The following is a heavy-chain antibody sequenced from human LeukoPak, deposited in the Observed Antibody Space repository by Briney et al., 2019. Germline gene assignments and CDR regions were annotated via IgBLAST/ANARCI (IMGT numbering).Heavy chain of an antibody. Sequence: GASVKVSCKAFGYTFTGYYMHWVRQAPGQGLEWMGWINPNSGGTNYAQKFQGRVTMTRDTSISTAYMELSRLRSDDTAVYYCARADGYSYVYGGNNWFDPWGQGTLVTDSS. V-gene: IGHV1-2*02. CDR1: GYTFTGYY. CDR3: ARADGYSYVYGGNNWFDP. D-gene: IGHD5-18*01. CDR2: INPNSGGT. J-gene: IGHJ5*02.